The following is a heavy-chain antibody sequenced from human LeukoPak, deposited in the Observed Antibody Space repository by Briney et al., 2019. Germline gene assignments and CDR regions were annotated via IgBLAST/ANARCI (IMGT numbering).Heavy chain of an antibody. Sequence: PGGSLRLSCAVSGLIFSNYEMNWVRQAPGKGREWVSYISGSGSTIYYADSVKGRFTISRDNAKNSLCLQMNSLRAEDTAVYYCATIDGGIPVDYWGQGTLVTVSS. CDR2: ISGSGSTI. CDR1: GLIFSNYE. J-gene: IGHJ4*02. D-gene: IGHD3-16*01. V-gene: IGHV3-48*03. CDR3: ATIDGGIPVDY.